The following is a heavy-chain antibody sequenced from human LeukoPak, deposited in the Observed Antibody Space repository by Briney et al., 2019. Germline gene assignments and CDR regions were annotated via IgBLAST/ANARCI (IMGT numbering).Heavy chain of an antibody. J-gene: IGHJ4*02. CDR3: ARDTVGYYYDSSGYYRD. V-gene: IGHV3-7*01. CDR1: GFTFSNYW. Sequence: GGSLRLSCAASGFTFSNYWMSWVRQAPGKGLEWVANIKQDGSDKYYVDSVKGRFTISRDNSKNTLYLQMNSLRAEDTAVYYCARDTVGYYYDSSGYYRDWGQGTLVTVSS. D-gene: IGHD3-22*01. CDR2: IKQDGSDK.